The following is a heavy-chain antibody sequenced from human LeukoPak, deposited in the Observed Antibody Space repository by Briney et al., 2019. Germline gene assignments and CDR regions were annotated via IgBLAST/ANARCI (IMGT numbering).Heavy chain of an antibody. CDR2: ISYDGSNK. J-gene: IGHJ6*02. D-gene: IGHD3-10*01. V-gene: IGHV3-30-3*01. CDR3: ARVRAGDHYYGSGSYYWDYGMDV. CDR1: GFTFSSYA. Sequence: PGVSLRLSRSASGFTFSSYAMHWVRQAPAKGLEWWAVISYDGSNKDYADSVKGRFTISRDNSKNTLYLQMNSLRAEDTAVYYCARVRAGDHYYGSGSYYWDYGMDVWGQGTTVTVSS.